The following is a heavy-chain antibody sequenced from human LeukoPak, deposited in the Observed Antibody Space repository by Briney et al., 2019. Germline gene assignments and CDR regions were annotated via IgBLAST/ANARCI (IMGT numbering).Heavy chain of an antibody. CDR3: ARDNDVGGGAFYGMDV. CDR1: GYTFTGYP. CDR2: INPNSGGT. D-gene: IGHD3-3*01. J-gene: IGHJ6*02. V-gene: IGHV1-2*02. Sequence: GASVKVSCKASGYTFTGYPMHWVRQAPGQGLEWMGWINPNSGGTDYAPKFQGRVTMTRDTSISTVYMELSSLRSDDTAVYYCARDNDVGGGAFYGMDVWGQGTTVTVSS.